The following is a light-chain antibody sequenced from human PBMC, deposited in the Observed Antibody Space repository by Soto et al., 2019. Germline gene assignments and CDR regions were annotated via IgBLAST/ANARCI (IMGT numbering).Light chain of an antibody. J-gene: IGKJ5*01. V-gene: IGKV3-11*01. CDR2: DAS. CDR1: QSLLHSNVNSY. CDR3: QQRQYWPPIT. Sequence: IVMTQSPLSLPVTPGEPASISCRSSQSLLHSNVNSYLAWYQQKPGQAPRLLIYDASNRAAGIPARFSGSGSGTDFTLTISSLEPEDFAIYYCQQRQYWPPITFGQGTRLEI.